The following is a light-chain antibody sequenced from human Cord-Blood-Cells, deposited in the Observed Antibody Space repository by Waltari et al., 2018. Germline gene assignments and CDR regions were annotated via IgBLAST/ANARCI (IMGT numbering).Light chain of an antibody. Sequence: DIVMTQSPDSLAVSLGERATINCKSSQSVLYSSNNKNYLAWYQQKPGQPPKLLIYWASTREYGVPDRFSGSGSGTDFTLTISSLQAEDFAVYYCQQYNNWPRTFGQGTKVEIK. V-gene: IGKV4-1*01. J-gene: IGKJ1*01. CDR3: QQYNNWPRT. CDR2: WAS. CDR1: QSVLYSSNNKNY.